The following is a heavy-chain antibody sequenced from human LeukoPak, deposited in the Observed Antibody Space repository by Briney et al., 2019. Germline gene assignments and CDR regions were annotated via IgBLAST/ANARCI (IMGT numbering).Heavy chain of an antibody. CDR2: KYYSGST. Sequence: SETLSLTCTVSGGSINSYYWSWIRQPPGKGLEWIGYKYYSGSTNYNPSLKSRVTISVDTSKNQFSLKLSSVTAADTAVYYCAREITMVRGVTLGHGYFDLWGRGTLVTVPS. D-gene: IGHD3-10*01. CDR3: AREITMVRGVTLGHGYFDL. CDR1: GGSINSYY. J-gene: IGHJ2*01. V-gene: IGHV4-59*01.